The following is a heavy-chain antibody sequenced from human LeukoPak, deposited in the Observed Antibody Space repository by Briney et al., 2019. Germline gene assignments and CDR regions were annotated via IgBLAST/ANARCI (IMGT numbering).Heavy chain of an antibody. CDR1: GFTFSRYG. Sequence: PGGSLRLSCEASGFTFSRYGMHWVRQAPGKGLEWVAFIQDDGRRTEYADSVKGRFTISRDNSKNKHYVQMNSLRAEDTAVYYCAKSGLNRFDYWGQGTLVTVSS. V-gene: IGHV3-30*02. CDR3: AKSGLNRFDY. J-gene: IGHJ4*02. CDR2: IQDDGRRT. D-gene: IGHD2-15*01.